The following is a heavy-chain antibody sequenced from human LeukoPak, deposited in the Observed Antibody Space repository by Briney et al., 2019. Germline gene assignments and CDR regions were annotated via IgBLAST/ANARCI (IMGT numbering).Heavy chain of an antibody. V-gene: IGHV3-66*01. CDR1: GLSVSSNY. CDR2: IYRDGSS. Sequence: GGSLRLSCVASGLSVSSNYMSWVRQAPGKGLEWVSVIYRDGSSYYAESVKGRFTISRDNSKNTLYIQMNSPRAEDTAVYYCARSFYDILIGYYQYFGYWGQGTLVTVSS. D-gene: IGHD3-9*01. J-gene: IGHJ4*02. CDR3: ARSFYDILIGYYQYFGY.